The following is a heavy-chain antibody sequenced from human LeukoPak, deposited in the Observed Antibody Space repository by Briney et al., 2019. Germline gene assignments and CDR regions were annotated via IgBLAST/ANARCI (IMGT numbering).Heavy chain of an antibody. Sequence: SETLSLTCTVSGGSISSYYWSWIRQPPGKGLEWIGYIYTSGSTNYNPSLKSRVTISVDTSKNQFSLKLSSVTAADTAVYYCARRTVTYYYYMDVWGKGTTVTVPS. J-gene: IGHJ6*03. CDR2: IYTSGST. D-gene: IGHD4-17*01. CDR3: ARRTVTYYYYMDV. V-gene: IGHV4-4*09. CDR1: GGSISSYY.